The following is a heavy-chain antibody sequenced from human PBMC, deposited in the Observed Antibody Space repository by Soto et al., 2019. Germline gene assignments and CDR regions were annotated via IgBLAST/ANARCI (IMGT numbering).Heavy chain of an antibody. CDR3: ARVGPPADP. CDR1: GYTFTSYG. J-gene: IGHJ5*02. CDR2: ISAYNGNT. Sequence: ASVNVSCKPSGYTFTSYGITWVRQAPGQGLEWMGWISAYNGNTNYAQKFQGRVTITRDTSASTAYMELSSLRSEDTAVYYCARVGPPADPWGQGTLVTVSS. V-gene: IGHV1-18*01.